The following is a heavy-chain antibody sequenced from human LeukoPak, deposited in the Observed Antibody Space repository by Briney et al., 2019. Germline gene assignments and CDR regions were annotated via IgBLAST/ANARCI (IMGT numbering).Heavy chain of an antibody. CDR2: IYSSGST. D-gene: IGHD4-17*01. CDR3: ARLTVSPSSTIDY. Sequence: SETLSLTCSVSRGSISSYYWSWIRQPAGKGLEWIGRIYSSGSTNYNPSLKSRVTISVDTSKNHFSLKLSSVTAADTAVYYCARLTVSPSSTIDYWGQGTLVTVSS. V-gene: IGHV4-4*07. CDR1: RGSISSYY. J-gene: IGHJ4*02.